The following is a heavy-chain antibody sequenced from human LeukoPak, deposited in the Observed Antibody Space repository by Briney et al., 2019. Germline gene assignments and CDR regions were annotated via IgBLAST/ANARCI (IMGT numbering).Heavy chain of an antibody. D-gene: IGHD3-3*01. CDR1: GGSFSGYY. J-gene: IGHJ4*02. V-gene: IGHV4-34*01. Sequence: SETLSLTCAVYGGSFSGYYWSWIRQPPGKGLEWIGEINHSGSTNYNPSLKSRVTISVDTSKNQFSLKLSSVTAADTAVYYCARARNYYDFWSGYPARGYYFDYWGQGTLVTVSS. CDR3: ARARNYYDFWSGYPARGYYFDY. CDR2: INHSGST.